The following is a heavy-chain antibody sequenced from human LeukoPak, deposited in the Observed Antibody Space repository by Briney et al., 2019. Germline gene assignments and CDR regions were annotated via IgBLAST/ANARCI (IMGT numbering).Heavy chain of an antibody. V-gene: IGHV1-18*04. CDR3: ARDLDSGGTTFRALNY. CDR2: ISPYNGNT. CDR1: GYTFTGYG. D-gene: IGHD1-14*01. Sequence: GASVTVSCKASGYTFTGYGIIWVRQAPGQGLEWMGWISPYNGNTNYAQKFQGRVTMTTDTSTNTTYMELRSLRSDDTAVYYCARDLDSGGTTFRALNYWGQGTLVTVSS. J-gene: IGHJ4*02.